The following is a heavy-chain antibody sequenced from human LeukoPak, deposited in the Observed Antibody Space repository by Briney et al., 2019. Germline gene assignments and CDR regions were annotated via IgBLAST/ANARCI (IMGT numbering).Heavy chain of an antibody. J-gene: IGHJ4*02. CDR3: ARDPYYYDSSGYSDY. D-gene: IGHD3-22*01. CDR1: GGTFSSYT. Sequence: GASVKVSCKASGGTFSSYTISWVRQAPGQGLEWMGRIIPILGIANYAQKFQGRVTITADKSTSTAYMELSSLRPEDTAVYYCARDPYYYDSSGYSDYWGQGTLVTVSS. V-gene: IGHV1-69*04. CDR2: IIPILGIA.